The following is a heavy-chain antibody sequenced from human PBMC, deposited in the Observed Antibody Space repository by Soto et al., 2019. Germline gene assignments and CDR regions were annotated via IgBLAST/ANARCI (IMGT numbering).Heavy chain of an antibody. CDR2: IIPIFGTA. Sequence: GASVKVSCKASGGTFSSYAISWVRQAPGQGLEWMGGIIPIFGTANYAQKFQGRVTITADESTSTAYMELSSLRSEDTAVYYCARGEQLWLPTDSDNWFDPWGQGTLVTVSS. CDR1: GGTFSSYA. J-gene: IGHJ5*02. D-gene: IGHD5-18*01. V-gene: IGHV1-69*13. CDR3: ARGEQLWLPTDSDNWFDP.